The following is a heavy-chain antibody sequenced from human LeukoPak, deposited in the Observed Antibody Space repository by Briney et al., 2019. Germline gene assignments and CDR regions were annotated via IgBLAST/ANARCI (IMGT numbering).Heavy chain of an antibody. D-gene: IGHD3-22*01. V-gene: IGHV3-23*01. CDR2: NSGSGGGT. J-gene: IGHJ4*02. CDR3: AKRGVVIRVILVGFHKEAYYFDS. Sequence: GGSLRLSCEVSGITLSNYGMSWVRQAPGKGLEWVAGNSGSGGGTNYADSVKGRFTISRDNSKNTLYLQMNSLRAEDTAVYFCAKRGVVIRVILVGFHKEAYYFDSWGQGALVTVSS. CDR1: GITLSNYG.